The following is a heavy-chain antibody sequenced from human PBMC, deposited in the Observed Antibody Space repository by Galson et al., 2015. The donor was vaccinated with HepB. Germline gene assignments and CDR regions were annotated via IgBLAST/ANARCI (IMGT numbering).Heavy chain of an antibody. Sequence: SVKVSCKASGGTFSSYAISWVRQAPGQELEWMGGIIPIFGTANYAQKFQGRVTITADESTSTAYMELSSLRSEDTAVYYCARDTRTAIFGVVILEGSYGMDVWGQGTTVTVSS. D-gene: IGHD3-3*01. CDR1: GGTFSSYA. J-gene: IGHJ6*02. CDR2: IIPIFGTA. CDR3: ARDTRTAIFGVVILEGSYGMDV. V-gene: IGHV1-69*13.